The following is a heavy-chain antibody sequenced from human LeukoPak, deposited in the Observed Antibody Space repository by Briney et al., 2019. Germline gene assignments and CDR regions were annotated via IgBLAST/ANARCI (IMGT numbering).Heavy chain of an antibody. J-gene: IGHJ4*02. CDR1: GGSISSSSYY. D-gene: IGHD5-12*01. CDR3: ARVYSGYDLPGSLANYYFDY. Sequence: TSETLSLTCTVSGGSISSSSYYWGWIRQPAGKGLEWIVRFYSGGSTDYNPSLKSRVTMSVDTSKNQFSLKLSSVTAADTAVYYCARVYSGYDLPGSLANYYFDYWGQGTLATVSP. CDR2: FYSGGST. V-gene: IGHV4-61*02.